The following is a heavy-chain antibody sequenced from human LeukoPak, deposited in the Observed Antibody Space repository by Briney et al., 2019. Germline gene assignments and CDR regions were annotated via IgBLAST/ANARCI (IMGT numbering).Heavy chain of an antibody. V-gene: IGHV4-39*01. CDR3: ARSLPLLWFGESHFDY. CDR2: IYYSGST. Sequence: SETLSLTCTVSGGSISSSSYYWGWIRQPPGQGLEWISSIYYSGSTYYNPSLKSRVTISVDTSKNQCSLKLSSVTAADTAVYYCARSLPLLWFGESHFDYWGQGTLVTVSS. CDR1: GGSISSSSYY. J-gene: IGHJ4*02. D-gene: IGHD3-10*01.